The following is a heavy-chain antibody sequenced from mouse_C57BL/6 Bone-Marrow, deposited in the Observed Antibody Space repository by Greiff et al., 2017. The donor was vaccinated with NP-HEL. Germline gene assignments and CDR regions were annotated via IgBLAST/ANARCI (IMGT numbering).Heavy chain of an antibody. CDR3: TAYYFDY. V-gene: IGHV14-4*01. J-gene: IGHJ2*01. D-gene: IGHD6-5*01. CDR1: GFNIKDDY. Sequence: VQLQQSGAELVRPGASVKVSCTASGFNIKDDYMHWVKQRPEQGLEWIGWIDPENGDTEYASKFQGKATITADTSSNTAYLQLSSLTSEDTAVYYCTAYYFDYWGQGTTLTVSS. CDR2: IDPENGDT.